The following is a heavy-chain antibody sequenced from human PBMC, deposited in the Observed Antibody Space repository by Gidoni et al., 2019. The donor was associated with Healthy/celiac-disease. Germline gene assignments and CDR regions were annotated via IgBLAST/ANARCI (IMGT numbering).Heavy chain of an antibody. D-gene: IGHD6-19*01. CDR2: IYYSGST. CDR1: GGSISSSSYY. CDR3: ARRLGSGWYTNWFDP. J-gene: IGHJ5*02. Sequence: QLQLQESGPGLVKPSETLSLTCTVSGGSISSSSYYWGWIRPPPGKGLEWIGSIYYSGSTYYNPSLKSRVTISVDTSKNQFSLKLSSVTAADTAVYYCARRLGSGWYTNWFDPWGQGTLVTVSS. V-gene: IGHV4-39*01.